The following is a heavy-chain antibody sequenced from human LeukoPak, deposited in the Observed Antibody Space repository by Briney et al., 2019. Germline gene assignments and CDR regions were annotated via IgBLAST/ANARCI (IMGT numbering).Heavy chain of an antibody. D-gene: IGHD3-22*01. Sequence: SVKVSFKASGGTFSIYAISWVRQAPGQGLEWMGGIIPIFGTANYAQKFQGRVTITADESTSTAYMELSSLRSEDTAVYYCARDYYDSSGYYSRPLDYWGQGTLVTVSS. CDR2: IIPIFGTA. CDR3: ARDYYDSSGYYSRPLDY. CDR1: GGTFSIYA. J-gene: IGHJ4*02. V-gene: IGHV1-69*13.